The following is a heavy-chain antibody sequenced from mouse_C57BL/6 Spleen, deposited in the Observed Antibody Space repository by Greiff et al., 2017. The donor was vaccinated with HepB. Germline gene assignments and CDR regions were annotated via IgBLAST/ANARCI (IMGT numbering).Heavy chain of an antibody. D-gene: IGHD4-1*01. Sequence: VKLQESGAELARPGASVKLSCKASGYTFTSYGISWVKQRTGQGLEWIGEIYPRSGNTYYNEKFKGKATLTADKSSSTAYMELRSLTSEDSAVYFCARRKELACFDYWGQGTTLTVSS. CDR1: GYTFTSYG. CDR3: ARRKELACFDY. V-gene: IGHV1-81*01. CDR2: IYPRSGNT. J-gene: IGHJ2*01.